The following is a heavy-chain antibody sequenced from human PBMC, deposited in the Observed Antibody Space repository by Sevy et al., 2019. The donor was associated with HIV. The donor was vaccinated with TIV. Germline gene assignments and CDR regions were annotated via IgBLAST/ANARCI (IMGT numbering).Heavy chain of an antibody. D-gene: IGHD2-2*01. CDR2: IKQDGSEK. J-gene: IGHJ6*02. Sequence: GESLKISCAASGFTFSSYWMSWVRQAPGKGLEWVANIKQDGSEKYYVDSVKGRFTISRDNAKNSLYRQMNSLRAEDTAVYYCARVYIVVVPAAMEYYYYGMDVWGQGTTVTVSS. CDR1: GFTFSSYW. V-gene: IGHV3-7*01. CDR3: ARVYIVVVPAAMEYYYYGMDV.